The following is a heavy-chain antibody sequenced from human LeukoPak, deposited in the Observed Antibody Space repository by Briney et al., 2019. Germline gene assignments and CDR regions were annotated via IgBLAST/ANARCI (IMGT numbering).Heavy chain of an antibody. CDR1: GGSFSGYY. Sequence: SETLSLTCAVYGGSFSGYYWSWIRQPPGKGLEWIGEINHSGSTNYNPSLKSRVTMSVDTSKNQFSLRLSSVTAADTAVYYCARNAFDIWGQGTMVTVSS. CDR2: INHSGST. J-gene: IGHJ3*02. CDR3: ARNAFDI. V-gene: IGHV4-34*01.